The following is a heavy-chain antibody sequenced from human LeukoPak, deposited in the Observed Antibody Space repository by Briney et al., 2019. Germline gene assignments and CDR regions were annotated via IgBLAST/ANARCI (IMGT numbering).Heavy chain of an antibody. D-gene: IGHD3-3*01. CDR2: IYYSGST. Sequence: PSETLSLTCTVSGGSISGYYWSWIRQPPGKGVEWIGYIYYSGSTNYNPSLKSRVTISVDTSKNQFSLKLSSVTAADTAVYYCARHVGIRLEYYFDYWGQGTLVTVSS. CDR3: ARHVGIRLEYYFDY. CDR1: GGSISGYY. V-gene: IGHV4-59*08. J-gene: IGHJ4*02.